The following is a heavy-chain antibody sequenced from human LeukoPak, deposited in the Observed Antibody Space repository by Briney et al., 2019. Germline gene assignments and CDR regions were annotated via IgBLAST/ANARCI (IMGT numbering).Heavy chain of an antibody. J-gene: IGHJ4*02. CDR2: ISGSGGST. D-gene: IGHD6-13*01. Sequence: GGSLRLSCAASGFTFSIHWVSWVRQAPGKGLEWVSAISGSGGSTNYADSVRGRFTVSRDDSKNTLYLQMNSLRAEDTAVYYCAKGYSSGWYYFDYWGQGTLVTVSS. CDR1: GFTFSIHW. CDR3: AKGYSSGWYYFDY. V-gene: IGHV3-23*01.